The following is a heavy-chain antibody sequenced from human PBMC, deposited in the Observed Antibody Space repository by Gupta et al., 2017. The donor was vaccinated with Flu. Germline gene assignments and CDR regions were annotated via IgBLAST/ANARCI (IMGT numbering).Heavy chain of an antibody. CDR3: ARASADNGVSFQF. Sequence: QVQLQESGPGLVKPSGTLSLTCTVSGYSISRGFYWGWIRQPPGKGLEWIGTIYHSESAYYNPSLKSRVTVSVDTSKNQFSLMLSSVTAADSAVYYCARASADNGVSFQFWGQGTLVTVAS. D-gene: IGHD2-8*01. V-gene: IGHV4-38-2*02. CDR1: GYSISRGFY. CDR2: IYHSESA. J-gene: IGHJ1*01.